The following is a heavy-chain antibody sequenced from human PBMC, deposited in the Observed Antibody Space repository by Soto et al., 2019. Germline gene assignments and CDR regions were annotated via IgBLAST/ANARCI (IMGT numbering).Heavy chain of an antibody. CDR3: ARDRSRWYFLDY. CDR2: ISYDGSNQ. Sequence: QVQLVESGGGVVQPGRSLRLSCEASGFPFSNYAMTWVRQAPGKGLEWVAVISYDGSNQFYADSVKGRFTISRDNSKNTLFLQMNSLRDEDTAVYFCARDRSRWYFLDYWGQGTQVIVSP. D-gene: IGHD6-13*01. V-gene: IGHV3-30-3*01. J-gene: IGHJ4*02. CDR1: GFPFSNYA.